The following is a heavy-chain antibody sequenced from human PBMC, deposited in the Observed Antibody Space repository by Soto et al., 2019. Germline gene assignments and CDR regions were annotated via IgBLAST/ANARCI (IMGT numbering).Heavy chain of an antibody. D-gene: IGHD3-3*01. CDR3: ARWGYYDFWSGYEY. Sequence: SVKVSCKASGGTFSSYAISWVRQAPGQGLEWMGGIIANNGTANYAQKFQGRVTMTADKSTSTAYMELRSLRSDDTAVYYCARWGYYDFWSGYEYWGQGTLVTVSS. V-gene: IGHV1-69*06. J-gene: IGHJ4*02. CDR2: IIANNGTA. CDR1: GGTFSSYA.